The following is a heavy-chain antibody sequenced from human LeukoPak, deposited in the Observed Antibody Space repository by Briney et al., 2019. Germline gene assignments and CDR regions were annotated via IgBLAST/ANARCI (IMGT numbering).Heavy chain of an antibody. D-gene: IGHD5-12*01. V-gene: IGHV3-30*04. J-gene: IGHJ4*02. CDR3: ARSTSGYVVDYFDY. Sequence: PGRSLRLSCAASGFTFSSYAMHWVRQAPGKGLXXXXXISYDGSNKYYADSVKGRFTISRDNSKNTLYLQMNSLRAEDTAVYYCARSTSGYVVDYFDYWGQGTLVTVSS. CDR2: ISYDGSNK. CDR1: GFTFSSYA.